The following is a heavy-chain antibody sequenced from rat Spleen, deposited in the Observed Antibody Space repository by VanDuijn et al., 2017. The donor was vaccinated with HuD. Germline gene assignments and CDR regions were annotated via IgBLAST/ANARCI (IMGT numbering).Heavy chain of an antibody. V-gene: IGHV5-7*01. D-gene: IGHD4-3*01. Sequence: EVQLVESGGGLVQPGGSLKLSCAASGFIFSDYYMAWVRQAPKKGLEWVATISYDGSSTYYRDSVKGRFTISRDNAKSTLYLQMDSLRSEDTATYYCARHNSGYVMDAWGQGASVTVSS. J-gene: IGHJ4*01. CDR3: ARHNSGYVMDA. CDR1: GFIFSDYY. CDR2: ISYDGSST.